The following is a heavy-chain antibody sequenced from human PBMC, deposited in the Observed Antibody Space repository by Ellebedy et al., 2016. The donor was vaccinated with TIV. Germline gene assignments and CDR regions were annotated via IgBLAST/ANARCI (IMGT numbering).Heavy chain of an antibody. V-gene: IGHV3-33*01. CDR1: GFTFSSYG. CDR2: IWYDGSNK. CDR3: ARDREWYCSSTSCYTFDY. D-gene: IGHD2-2*02. J-gene: IGHJ4*02. Sequence: GESLKISXAASGFTFSSYGMHWVRQAPGKGLEWVAVIWYDGSNKYYADSVKGRFTISRDNSKNTLYLQMNSLRAEDTAVYYCARDREWYCSSTSCYTFDYWGQGTLVTASS.